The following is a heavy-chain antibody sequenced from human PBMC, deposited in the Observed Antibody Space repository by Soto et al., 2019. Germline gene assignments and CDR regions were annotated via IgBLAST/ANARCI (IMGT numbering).Heavy chain of an antibody. CDR2: IYWNDDK. CDR1: GFSLSTSGVG. V-gene: IGHV2-5*01. J-gene: IGHJ5*02. D-gene: IGHD3-10*01. CDR3: AHSSIGVAPFDP. Sequence: QITLKESGPTLVKPTQTLTLTCTFSGFSLSTSGVGVGWIRHPQGKALEWLALIYWNDDKRYSQALKSSLTNSKDISKNQVVHTMTNVDPVYTAPSHCAHSSIGVAPFDPWGQGTLVT.